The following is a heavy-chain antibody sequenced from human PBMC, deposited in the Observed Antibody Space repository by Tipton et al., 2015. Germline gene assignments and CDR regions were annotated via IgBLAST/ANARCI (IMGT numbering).Heavy chain of an antibody. CDR2: IYYNADT. CDR3: ARAMSRRHSSGYYYYGMDV. Sequence: TLSLTCTVSGGSISSSSYYWGWIRQPPGKGLEWIGSIYYNADTEYDPSVKNRVTISVDTSKNQFALKLSSVTAADTAVYYCARAMSRRHSSGYYYYGMDVWGQGTTITVSS. CDR1: GGSISSSSYY. J-gene: IGHJ6*02. D-gene: IGHD3-22*01. V-gene: IGHV4-39*06.